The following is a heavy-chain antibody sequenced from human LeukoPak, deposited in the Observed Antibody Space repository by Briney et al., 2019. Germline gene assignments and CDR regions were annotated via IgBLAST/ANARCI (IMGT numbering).Heavy chain of an antibody. J-gene: IGHJ6*03. CDR2: IYYSGST. CDR1: GGSISSYY. D-gene: IGHD6-6*01. Sequence: SETLSLTCTVSGGSISSYYWSWIRQPPGKGLEWIGSIYYSGSTNYNPSLKSRVTISVDTSKNQFSLKLSSVTAADTAVYYCARGLYSSSPLYYYYYMDVWGKGTTVTVSS. CDR3: ARGLYSSSPLYYYYYMDV. V-gene: IGHV4-59*01.